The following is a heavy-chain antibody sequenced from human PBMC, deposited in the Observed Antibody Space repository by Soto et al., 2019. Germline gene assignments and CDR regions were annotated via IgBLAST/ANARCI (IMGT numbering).Heavy chain of an antibody. CDR3: ARDPADY. V-gene: IGHV1-3*01. CDR1: GYSLICFT. CDR2: VNAGNGDT. J-gene: IGHJ4*02. Sequence: GGSVKVSCQGSGYSLICFTIHWVRQAPGQRLEWMGWVNAGNGDTKYSRNFQGRVTISRDTSASTAYIEVSSLRSEDTAVYYCARDPADYWGQGTLVTVSS.